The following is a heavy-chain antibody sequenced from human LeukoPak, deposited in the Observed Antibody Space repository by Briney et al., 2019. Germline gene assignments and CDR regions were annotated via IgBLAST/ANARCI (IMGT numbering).Heavy chain of an antibody. Sequence: SETLSLTCTVSGGSISSSSYYWGWIRQPPGKGLEWIGSIYYSGSTYYNPSLKSRVTISVDTSKNQFSLKLSSVTAADTALYYCARQSTADVWGKGTTVTVSS. J-gene: IGHJ6*04. D-gene: IGHD2-2*01. CDR1: GGSISSSSYY. CDR2: IYYSGST. CDR3: ARQSTADV. V-gene: IGHV4-39*01.